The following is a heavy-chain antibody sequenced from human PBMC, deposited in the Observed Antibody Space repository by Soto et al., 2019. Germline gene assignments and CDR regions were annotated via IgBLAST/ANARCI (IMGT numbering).Heavy chain of an antibody. CDR1: GFTFSMYW. D-gene: IGHD1-26*01. J-gene: IGHJ3*02. Sequence: GSLRLSCAASGFTFSMYWMHWVRQVPGKGPEWVSRINDDGSHTNYADSVKGRFTISRDNANNSLFLQMDSLRPEDTAVYYCAPRKYGSFNIGAFDIWGQGTMVTVSS. V-gene: IGHV3-74*01. CDR2: INDDGSHT. CDR3: APRKYGSFNIGAFDI.